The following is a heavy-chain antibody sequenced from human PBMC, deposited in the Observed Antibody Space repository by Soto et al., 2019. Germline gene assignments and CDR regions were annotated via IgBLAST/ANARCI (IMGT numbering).Heavy chain of an antibody. Sequence: VGSLRLSGAASGFTFTNYDMTWARQARGKGLEWVSTLLRSGSTTYYADSVKGRFTISRDISANSLYLQMDSLRAKDTAVYYCAKDAVSGDGIWLLDSWGQGTVVTVS. D-gene: IGHD4-17*01. J-gene: IGHJ4*02. CDR1: GFTFTNYD. V-gene: IGHV3-23*01. CDR2: LLRSGSTT. CDR3: AKDAVSGDGIWLLDS.